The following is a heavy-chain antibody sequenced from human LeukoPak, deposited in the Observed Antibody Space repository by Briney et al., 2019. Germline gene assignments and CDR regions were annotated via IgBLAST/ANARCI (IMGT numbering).Heavy chain of an antibody. CDR2: IYPRDGST. CDR3: AGDQEGFDY. CDR1: GCTFTSNY. V-gene: IGHV1-46*01. J-gene: IGHJ4*02. Sequence: GASVKVSCKAPGCTFTSNYIHWVRQAPGQGLEWMGMIYPRDGSTSYAQKFQGRVTVTRDTSTSTVHMELSGLRSEDTAVYYCAGDQEGFDYWGQGTLVTVSS.